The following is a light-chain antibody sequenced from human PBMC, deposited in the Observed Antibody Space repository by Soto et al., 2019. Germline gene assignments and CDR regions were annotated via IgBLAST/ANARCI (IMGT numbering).Light chain of an antibody. CDR1: QRITNS. J-gene: IGKJ1*01. Sequence: DIQMTQSPSSLSASVGDRVTIPCRASQRITNSLNWYQQKPGRAPNLLIYAASSLQRGAPSRFSGSGSGTDFTLTISSLQPEDFATYYCQQSYSTPPTFGQGTKVDIK. CDR2: AAS. V-gene: IGKV1-39*01. CDR3: QQSYSTPPT.